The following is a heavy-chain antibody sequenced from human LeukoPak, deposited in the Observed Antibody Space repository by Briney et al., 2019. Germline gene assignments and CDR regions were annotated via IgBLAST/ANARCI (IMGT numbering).Heavy chain of an antibody. J-gene: IGHJ5*02. V-gene: IGHV3-48*01. Sequence: GGSLRLSCAASGFTFSSYEMNWVRQAPGKGLEWVSYISSSSSPIYYADSVKGRFTISRDNAKNSLYLQMNGLRAEDTAVYYCARDLVGLPLETWGQGTLVTVS. D-gene: IGHD2-15*01. CDR1: GFTFSSYE. CDR3: ARDLVGLPLET. CDR2: ISSSSSPI.